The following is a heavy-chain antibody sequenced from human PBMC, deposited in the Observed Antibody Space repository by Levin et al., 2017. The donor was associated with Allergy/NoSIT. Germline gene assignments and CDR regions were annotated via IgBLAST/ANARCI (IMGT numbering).Heavy chain of an antibody. CDR1: GFTFSRHA. CDR2: ISGSGGRT. D-gene: IGHD5-18*01. J-gene: IGHJ4*02. Sequence: GGSLRLSCAASGFTFSRHAMSWVRQAPGKGLEWVSGISGSGGRTYYADSVKGRFTISRDNSNNTLYLQIDSLRAEDTALYFCAKDSALLEDEPMVTLDDWGQGTLVTVSS. V-gene: IGHV3-23*01. CDR3: AKDSALLEDEPMVTLDD.